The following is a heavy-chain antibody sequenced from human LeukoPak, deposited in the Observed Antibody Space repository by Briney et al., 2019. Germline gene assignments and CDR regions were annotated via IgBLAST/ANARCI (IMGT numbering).Heavy chain of an antibody. D-gene: IGHD6-6*01. Sequence: GASVKVSCKASGFTFTSYGISWVRQAPGQGLEWMGWISAYNGNTNYAQKLQGRVTMTTDTSTRTAYMELRSLISDDTAVYYCARAEYISSLPGHWGQGTLVTVSS. V-gene: IGHV1-18*01. CDR3: ARAEYISSLPGH. J-gene: IGHJ4*02. CDR1: GFTFTSYG. CDR2: ISAYNGNT.